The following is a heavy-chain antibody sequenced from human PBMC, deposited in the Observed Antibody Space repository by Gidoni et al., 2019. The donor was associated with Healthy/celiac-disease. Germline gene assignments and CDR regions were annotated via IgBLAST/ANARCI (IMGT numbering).Heavy chain of an antibody. CDR3: ARRLGQGDAFDI. J-gene: IGHJ3*02. V-gene: IGHV4-31*03. Sequence: QVQLQESGPGLVKPSQTLSLTCPFSGGSISRGGYYWSWIRQHPGKGREWIGYIYYSGSTYYNPSLKSRVTISVDTSKNQFALKLSSVTAADTAVYYCARRLGQGDAFDIWGQGTMVTVSS. CDR1: GGSISRGGYY. CDR2: IYYSGST. D-gene: IGHD7-27*01.